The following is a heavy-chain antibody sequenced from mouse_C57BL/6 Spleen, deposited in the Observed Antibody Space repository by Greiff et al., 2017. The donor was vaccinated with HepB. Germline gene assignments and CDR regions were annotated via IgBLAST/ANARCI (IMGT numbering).Heavy chain of an antibody. CDR1: GYSITSGYY. Sequence: EVQLQQSGPGLVKPSQSLSLTCSVTGYSITSGYYWNWILQFPGNLLEWMGYISYDGSNNYNPSLKNRISITRDTSKNQFFLKLNSVTTEDTATYYCARLPSWYFDVWGTGTTVTVSS. CDR2: ISYDGSN. D-gene: IGHD2-12*01. V-gene: IGHV3-6*01. J-gene: IGHJ1*03. CDR3: ARLPSWYFDV.